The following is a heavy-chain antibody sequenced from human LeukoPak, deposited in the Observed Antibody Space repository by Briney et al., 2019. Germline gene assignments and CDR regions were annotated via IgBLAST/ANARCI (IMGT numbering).Heavy chain of an antibody. CDR1: GFTFSTYA. CDR2: IDIYATKT. CDR3: ARGYKADF. J-gene: IGHJ4*02. D-gene: IGHD3-10*01. V-gene: IGHV3-23*05. Sequence: GGSLRLSCATSGFTFSTYAMTWVRQAPGKGLEWVSAIDIYATKTNYADSAKGRFTISRDNSKNTLYLQMNSLRGEDTAIYYCARGYKADFWGQGTLVTVSS.